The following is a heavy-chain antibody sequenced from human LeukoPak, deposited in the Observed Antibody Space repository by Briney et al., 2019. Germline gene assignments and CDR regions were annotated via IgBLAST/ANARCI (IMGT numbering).Heavy chain of an antibody. CDR3: ARLRGDGYNFWRWFDP. CDR1: GYSFTSYW. D-gene: IGHD5-24*01. Sequence: GEYLKISCKGSGYSFTSYWIGWVRQMPGKGLEWMGIIYPGDSDTRYSPSFQGQVTISADKSISTAYLQWSSLKASDTAMYYCARLRGDGYNFWRWFDPWGQGTLVTVSS. CDR2: IYPGDSDT. J-gene: IGHJ5*02. V-gene: IGHV5-51*01.